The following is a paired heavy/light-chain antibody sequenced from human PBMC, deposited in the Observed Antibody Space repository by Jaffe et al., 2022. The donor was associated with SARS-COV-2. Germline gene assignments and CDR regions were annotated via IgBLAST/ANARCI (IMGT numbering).Light chain of an antibody. CDR1: SSDVGGYNY. Sequence: QSALTQPASVSGSPGQSITISCTGTSSDVGGYNYVSWYQQHPGKAPKLMIYEVSNRPSGVSNRFSGSKSGNTASLTISGLQAEDEADYYCSSYTSSSTWVFGGGTKLTVL. V-gene: IGLV2-14*01. J-gene: IGLJ3*02. CDR2: EVS. CDR3: SSYTSSSTWV.
Heavy chain of an antibody. Sequence: QVQLVQSGAEVKKPGASVKVSCKASGYTFTSYGISWVRQAPGQGLEWMGWISAYNGNTNYAQKLQGRVTMTTDTSTSTAYMELRSLRSDDTAVYYCARVNYDFWSGYYPGGGMDVWGQGTTVTVSS. J-gene: IGHJ6*02. CDR2: ISAYNGNT. CDR1: GYTFTSYG. V-gene: IGHV1-18*01. CDR3: ARVNYDFWSGYYPGGGMDV. D-gene: IGHD3-3*01.